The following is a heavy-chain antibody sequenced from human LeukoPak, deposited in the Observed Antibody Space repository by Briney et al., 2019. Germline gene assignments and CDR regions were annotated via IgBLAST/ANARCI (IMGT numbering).Heavy chain of an antibody. CDR3: AKEYSSGSFDY. V-gene: IGHV3-9*01. CDR1: GFTFDDYA. D-gene: IGHD6-19*01. J-gene: IGHJ4*02. Sequence: PGGSLRLSCAASGFTFDDYAMHWVRQAPGKGLEWVSGITWNSGRTGYADSVKGRFTISRDSAKNSLYLQMNSLRAEDTALYYCAKEYSSGSFDYWGQGTLVTVSS. CDR2: ITWNSGRT.